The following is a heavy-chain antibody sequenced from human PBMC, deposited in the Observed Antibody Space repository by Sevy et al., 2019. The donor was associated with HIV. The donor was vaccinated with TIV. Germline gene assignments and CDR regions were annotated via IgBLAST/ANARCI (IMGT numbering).Heavy chain of an antibody. CDR2: ISSSSSYI. CDR3: AGDFLTYYDYVWGSYSY. Sequence: GGSLRLSCAASGFTFSSYSMNWVRQAPGKGLEWVSSISSSSSYIYYADSVKGRFTISRDNAKNALYLQMNSLRAEDTAVYYWAGDFLTYYDYVWGSYSYWGQGTLVTVSS. V-gene: IGHV3-21*01. J-gene: IGHJ4*02. D-gene: IGHD3-16*01. CDR1: GFTFSSYS.